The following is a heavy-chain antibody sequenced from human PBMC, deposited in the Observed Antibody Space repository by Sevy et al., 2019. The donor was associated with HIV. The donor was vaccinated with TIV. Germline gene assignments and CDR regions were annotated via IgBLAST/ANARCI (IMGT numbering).Heavy chain of an antibody. CDR3: ARASYDFWSGYYTYYFDY. J-gene: IGHJ4*02. CDR2: IYYSGST. D-gene: IGHD3-3*01. CDR1: GGSISSYY. V-gene: IGHV4-59*01. Sequence: SETLSLTCTVSGGSISSYYWSWIRQPPGKGLEWIGYIYYSGSTNYNPSLKSRVTISVDTSKNQFSLKLSSVTAADTAVYYCARASYDFWSGYYTYYFDYWGQRTLVTVSS.